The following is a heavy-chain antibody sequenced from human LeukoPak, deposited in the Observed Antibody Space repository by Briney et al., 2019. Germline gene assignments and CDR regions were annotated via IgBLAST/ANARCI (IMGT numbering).Heavy chain of an antibody. Sequence: SETLSLTCTVSGGSISSGDYYWSWIRQPPGKGLEWIGYIYYSGSTYYNPSLKSRVTMSVDTSKNQFSLKLSSVTAADTAVYYCARLKSSVLRFLEWLSFDYWGQGTLVTVSS. CDR1: GGSISSGDYY. CDR2: IYYSGST. V-gene: IGHV4-30-4*08. CDR3: ARLKSSVLRFLEWLSFDY. D-gene: IGHD3-3*01. J-gene: IGHJ4*02.